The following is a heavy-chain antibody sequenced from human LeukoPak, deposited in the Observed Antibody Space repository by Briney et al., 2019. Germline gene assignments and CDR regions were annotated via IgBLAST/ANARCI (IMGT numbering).Heavy chain of an antibody. CDR3: AKNPGGYNYRFDY. CDR1: GFTFSSYT. Sequence: GGSLRLSCAASGFTFSSYTMSWVRQAPGKGLEWVSAISGSGGSTYYADSVKGRFTISRDNSKNTLYLQMNSLRAEDTAVYYCAKNPGGYNYRFDYWGQGTLVTVSS. D-gene: IGHD5-24*01. CDR2: ISGSGGST. V-gene: IGHV3-23*01. J-gene: IGHJ4*02.